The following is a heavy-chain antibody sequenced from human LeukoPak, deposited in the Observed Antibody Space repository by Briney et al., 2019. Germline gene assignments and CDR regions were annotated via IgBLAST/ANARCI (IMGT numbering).Heavy chain of an antibody. CDR3: AREGPQGYPYYFDY. V-gene: IGHV4-34*01. J-gene: IGHJ4*02. CDR2: INHSGST. CDR1: GGSFSGYY. Sequence: SETLSLTCAVYGGSFSGYYWSWIRQPPGKGLEWLGEINHSGSTNYNPSLKSRVTISVGTSKNQFSLKLSSVTAADTAVYYCAREGPQGYPYYFDYWGQGTLVTVSS. D-gene: IGHD6-13*01.